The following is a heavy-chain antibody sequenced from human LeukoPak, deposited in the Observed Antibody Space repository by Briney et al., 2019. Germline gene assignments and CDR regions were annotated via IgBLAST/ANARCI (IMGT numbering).Heavy chain of an antibody. V-gene: IGHV4-59*01. CDR2: INYSGNT. CDR1: GGSISSYY. CDR3: ARSRDGSWYFDI. Sequence: SETLSLTCTVSGGSISSYYWNWIRQPPGKGLEWIGYINYSGNTNYNPSLKSRLTISRDTSKNHFSLKLSSVTAADTAVYHCARSRDGSWYFDIWGRGTQVTASS. D-gene: IGHD3-10*01. J-gene: IGHJ2*01.